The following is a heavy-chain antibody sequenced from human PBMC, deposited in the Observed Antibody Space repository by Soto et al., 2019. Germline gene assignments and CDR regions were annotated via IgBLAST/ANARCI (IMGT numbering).Heavy chain of an antibody. CDR2: IIPFFGTA. J-gene: IGHJ4*02. CDR1: GGTFSTFG. CDR3: ARTPPMDSGDKYYFDF. V-gene: IGHV1-69*13. D-gene: IGHD3-16*01. Sequence: SVKVSCKAPGGTFSTFGISWVRQAPGRGLEWMGGIIPFFGTANYAQKFQDRVTITADESTSTVYMDLRSLRSEDTAIYYCARTPPMDSGDKYYFDFWGQGALVTVSS.